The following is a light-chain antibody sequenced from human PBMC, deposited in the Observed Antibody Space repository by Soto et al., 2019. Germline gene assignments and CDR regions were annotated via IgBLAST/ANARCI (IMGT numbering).Light chain of an antibody. Sequence: ERVMTQSPATLSVSPGGRATLSCMASQSISSNLAWYQQKPGQAPRLLIYGASTRATGIPARFSGSEFGTDFTLTISSLQSEDFEVYYCQQYNNWPRTFGQGTKVDIK. CDR3: QQYNNWPRT. J-gene: IGKJ1*01. CDR1: QSISSN. CDR2: GAS. V-gene: IGKV3-15*01.